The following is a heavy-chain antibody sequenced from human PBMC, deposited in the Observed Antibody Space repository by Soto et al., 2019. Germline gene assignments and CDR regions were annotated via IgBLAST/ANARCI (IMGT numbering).Heavy chain of an antibody. CDR2: INAGNGNT. Sequence: ASVKVSCKASGYTFTRYTIHWVRQAPGQRLEWMGWINAGNGNTEYSQKFQGRVTVTRDTSASAAYMELSSLRSEDTAVYYCASYFNTRFDYWGQGTLVTVPS. CDR3: ASYFNTRFDY. J-gene: IGHJ4*02. D-gene: IGHD1-26*01. CDR1: GYTFTRYT. V-gene: IGHV1-3*01.